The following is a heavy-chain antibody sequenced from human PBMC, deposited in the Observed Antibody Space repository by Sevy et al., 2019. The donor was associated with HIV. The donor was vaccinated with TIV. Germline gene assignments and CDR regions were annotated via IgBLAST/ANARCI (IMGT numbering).Heavy chain of an antibody. D-gene: IGHD3-3*01. Sequence: ASVKVSCKTSGYAFSRYGVTWVRQAPGQGLEWMAYISVYNGNTNYAEKFRGRVAVTTDTSTSTAYMELRSLTSDDTGICYCARDRVDYYLDYWGQGTQVTVS. V-gene: IGHV1-18*01. CDR1: GYAFSRYG. J-gene: IGHJ4*02. CDR2: ISVYNGNT. CDR3: ARDRVDYYLDY.